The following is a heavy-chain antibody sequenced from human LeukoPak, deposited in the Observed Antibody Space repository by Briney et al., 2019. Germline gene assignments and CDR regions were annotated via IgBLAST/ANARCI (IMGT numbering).Heavy chain of an antibody. J-gene: IGHJ4*02. Sequence: GSLVKVSCKTSGGTFNSYAISWVRQAPGQGLEWMGGITAIFRTTNYAQKFQGRVTITADESMSTVYMELSSLRSEDTAVYYCARHSGYHSTMYLDYWGQGTLVTVSS. CDR3: ARHSGYHSTMYLDY. CDR2: ITAIFRTT. D-gene: IGHD3-22*01. CDR1: GGTFNSYA. V-gene: IGHV1-69*01.